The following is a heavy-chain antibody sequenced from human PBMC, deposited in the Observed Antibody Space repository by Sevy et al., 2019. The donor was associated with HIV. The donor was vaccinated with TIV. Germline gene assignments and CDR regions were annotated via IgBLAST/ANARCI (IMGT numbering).Heavy chain of an antibody. CDR3: TTDGTHYDFWSGYRHDYYYYYGMDV. CDR2: IKSKTDGGTT. Sequence: GGSLRLSCAASGFTFSNAWMSWVRQAPGKGLEWVGRIKSKTDGGTTDYPAPVKGRFTISRDDSKNTRYLQMNSLKTEDTAVYYCTTDGTHYDFWSGYRHDYYYYYGMDVWGQGTTVTVSS. D-gene: IGHD3-3*01. J-gene: IGHJ6*02. CDR1: GFTFSNAW. V-gene: IGHV3-15*01.